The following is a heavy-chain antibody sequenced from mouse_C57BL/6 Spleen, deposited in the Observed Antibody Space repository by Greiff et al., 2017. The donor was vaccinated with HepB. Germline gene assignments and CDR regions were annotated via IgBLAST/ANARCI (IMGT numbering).Heavy chain of an antibody. Sequence: QVQLKESGAELVKPGASVKLSCKASGYTFTEYTIHWVKQRSGQGLEWIGWVYPGSGSIKYNEKFKDKATLTADKSSSTVYMELSRLTSEDSAVYFCERHGNWDGRRYYAMDYWGQGTSVTVSS. D-gene: IGHD4-1*01. CDR3: ERHGNWDGRRYYAMDY. CDR1: GYTFTEYT. V-gene: IGHV1-62-2*01. J-gene: IGHJ4*01. CDR2: VYPGSGSI.